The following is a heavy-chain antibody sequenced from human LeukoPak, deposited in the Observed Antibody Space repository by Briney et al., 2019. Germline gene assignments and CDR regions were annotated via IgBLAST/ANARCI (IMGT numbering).Heavy chain of an antibody. J-gene: IGHJ4*02. V-gene: IGHV4-59*01. CDR1: VGSISPYY. CDR3: ARAGGHSGFDVYYFDY. Sequence: SETLSLTCTVSVGSISPYYWSWIRQSPGKGLEWIGYIHYSGRTNYNPSLKSRVTTSVDTSKNQFSLRVTTVTAADTAVYYCARAGGHSGFDVYYFDYWGQGTLVTVSS. D-gene: IGHD5-12*01. CDR2: IHYSGRT.